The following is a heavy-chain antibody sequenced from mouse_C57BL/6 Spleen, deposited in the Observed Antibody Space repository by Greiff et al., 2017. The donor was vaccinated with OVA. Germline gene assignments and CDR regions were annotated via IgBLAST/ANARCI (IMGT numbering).Heavy chain of an antibody. Sequence: VQLQQSGAELVRPGASVKLSCTASGFNITDYYMHWVKQRPEQGLEWIGRIDPEDGDTESAPKFQGKATMTADTSSNTAYLQLSSLTSEDTAVYYCTPFYGYDVEGDYWGQGTTLTVSS. CDR3: TPFYGYDVEGDY. J-gene: IGHJ2*01. CDR1: GFNITDYY. V-gene: IGHV14-1*01. D-gene: IGHD2-2*01. CDR2: IDPEDGDT.